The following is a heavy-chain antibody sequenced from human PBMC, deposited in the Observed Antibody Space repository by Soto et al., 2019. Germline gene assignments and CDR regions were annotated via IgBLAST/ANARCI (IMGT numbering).Heavy chain of an antibody. D-gene: IGHD3-22*01. CDR1: GGTFSSYA. Sequence: SVKVSCKASGGTFSSYAISWVRQAPGQGLEWMGGIIPIFGTANYAQKFQGRVTITADESTSTAYMELSSLRSEDTAVYYCARVWRYDSSGYYYEPNWFDPWGQGTLVTVSS. J-gene: IGHJ5*02. V-gene: IGHV1-69*13. CDR2: IIPIFGTA. CDR3: ARVWRYDSSGYYYEPNWFDP.